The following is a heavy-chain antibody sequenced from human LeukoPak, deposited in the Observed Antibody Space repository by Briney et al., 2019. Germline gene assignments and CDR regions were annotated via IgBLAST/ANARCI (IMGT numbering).Heavy chain of an antibody. V-gene: IGHV1-2*02. D-gene: IGHD3-10*01. CDR1: GYTFTGYY. Sequence: ASVKVSCKASGYTFTGYYMHWVRQAPGQGLEWMGWINPNSGGTNYAQKFQGRVTMTRDTSISTAYMELSRLRSEDTAVYYCARSASYYRESEFDYWGQGTLVTVSS. CDR2: INPNSGGT. J-gene: IGHJ4*02. CDR3: ARSASYYRESEFDY.